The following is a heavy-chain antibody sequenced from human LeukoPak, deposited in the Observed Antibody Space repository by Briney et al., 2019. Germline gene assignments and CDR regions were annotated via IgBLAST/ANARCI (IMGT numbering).Heavy chain of an antibody. Sequence: GRSLRLSCAASGFTFSSYGMHWVRQAPGKGLEWVAVISYDGSSKYYEDSVKGRFTISRDNSKNTLYLQMNSLRAEDTAVYYCAKVGDGYDCWGQGTLVTVSS. D-gene: IGHD5-24*01. J-gene: IGHJ4*02. CDR2: ISYDGSSK. CDR3: AKVGDGYDC. CDR1: GFTFSSYG. V-gene: IGHV3-30*18.